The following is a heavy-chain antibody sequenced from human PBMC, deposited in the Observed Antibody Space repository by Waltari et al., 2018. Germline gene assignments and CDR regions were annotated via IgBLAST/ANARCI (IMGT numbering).Heavy chain of an antibody. CDR3: ARVGGYSGYDTVKLTYYMDV. Sequence: QVQLVQSGAEVKKPGSSVKVSCKASGGTFSSYAISWVRQAPGQGLEWMGGIIPIFGTANYAQKFQGRVTITADESTSTAYMELSSLRSEDTAVYYCARVGGYSGYDTVKLTYYMDVWGKGTTVTVSS. CDR2: IIPIFGTA. CDR1: GGTFSSYA. J-gene: IGHJ6*03. D-gene: IGHD5-12*01. V-gene: IGHV1-69*01.